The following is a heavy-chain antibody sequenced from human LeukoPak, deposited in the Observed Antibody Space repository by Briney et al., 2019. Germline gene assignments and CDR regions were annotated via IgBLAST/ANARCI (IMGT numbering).Heavy chain of an antibody. CDR3: ARGTEMTRVAGYYSFNY. V-gene: IGHV4-4*07. CDR2: IYSTGST. D-gene: IGHD4-11*01. Sequence: PSETLSLTCTVSAGSISGYYWTWIRQPAGKGPEWIGRIYSTGSTYYNPSLESRVTISLDTSNNQFSLKVTSVTAEDTAVYFCARGTEMTRVAGYYSFNYWGQGTLVSVSS. J-gene: IGHJ4*02. CDR1: AGSISGYY.